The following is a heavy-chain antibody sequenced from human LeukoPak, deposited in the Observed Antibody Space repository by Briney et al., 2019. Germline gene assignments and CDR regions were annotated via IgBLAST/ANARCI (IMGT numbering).Heavy chain of an antibody. V-gene: IGHV3-30*03. D-gene: IGHD6-6*01. Sequence: GGSLRLSCAASGFTFSSYGMHWVRQAPGKGLEWVAVISYDGSNRYYVDSVKGRFSISRDNAKNSLYLQMNSLRAEETAVYYCARFQKGYLGTARSLDYWGQGTLVTVSS. CDR3: ARFQKGYLGTARSLDY. CDR1: GFTFSSYG. CDR2: ISYDGSNR. J-gene: IGHJ4*02.